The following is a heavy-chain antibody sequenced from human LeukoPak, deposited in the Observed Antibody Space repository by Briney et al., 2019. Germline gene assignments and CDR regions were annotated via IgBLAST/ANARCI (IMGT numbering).Heavy chain of an antibody. D-gene: IGHD2-21*01. V-gene: IGHV3-7*01. Sequence: GGSLRLACAASGFTFSSHWMSWVRQAPGRGLEWVANKKQDGSEKYYMDAVKGPFTISRDNAKNSLYLQMNSLRGEDTAVYYCARDPYGGHYGNDYYYYMDVWGKGTTVTISS. CDR1: GFTFSSHW. CDR3: ARDPYGGHYGNDYYYYMDV. CDR2: KKQDGSEK. J-gene: IGHJ6*03.